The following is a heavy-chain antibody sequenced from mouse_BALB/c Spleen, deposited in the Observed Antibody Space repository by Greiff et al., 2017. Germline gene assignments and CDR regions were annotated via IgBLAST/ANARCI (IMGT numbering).Heavy chain of an antibody. V-gene: IGHV1-7*01. D-gene: IGHD2-2*01. CDR2: INPSTGYT. CDR3: ARGGYGPWFAY. J-gene: IGHJ3*01. Sequence: VKLVESGAELAKPGASVKMSCKASGYTFTSYWMHWVKQRPGQGLEWIGYINPSTGYTEYNQKFKDKATLTADKSSSTAYMQLSSLTSEDSAVYYCARGGYGPWFAYWGQGTLVTVSA. CDR1: GYTFTSYW.